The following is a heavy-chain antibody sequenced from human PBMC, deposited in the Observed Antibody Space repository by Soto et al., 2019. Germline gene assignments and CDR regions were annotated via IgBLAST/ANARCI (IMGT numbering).Heavy chain of an antibody. CDR3: TTQYYYDSSGSLLN. CDR2: IKSKTDGGTT. CDR1: GVTFGNLW. D-gene: IGHD3-22*01. Sequence: VVSLRVPWAVAGVTFGNLWISWVLQATGKGLEWVGCIKSKTDGGTTDYAAPVKGRFTISGDDSKNTLYLQMNSLKTEDTAVYYCTTQYYYDSSGSLLNWGQGTLVTVFS. J-gene: IGHJ4*02. V-gene: IGHV3-15*01.